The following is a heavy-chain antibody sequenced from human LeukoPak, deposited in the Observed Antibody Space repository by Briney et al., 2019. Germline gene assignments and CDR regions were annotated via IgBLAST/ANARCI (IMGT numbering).Heavy chain of an antibody. D-gene: IGHD1-26*01. CDR3: AREWDSGSYYLGYFDY. CDR2: IRNKANSYTT. V-gene: IGHV3-72*01. CDR1: GFTFGDYA. Sequence: GGSLRLSCTASGFTFGDYAMSWVRQAPGKGLEWVGRIRNKANSYTTEYAASVKGRFTISRDDSKNSLYLQMNSLKCEDTAVYYCAREWDSGSYYLGYFDYWGQGTLVTVSS. J-gene: IGHJ4*02.